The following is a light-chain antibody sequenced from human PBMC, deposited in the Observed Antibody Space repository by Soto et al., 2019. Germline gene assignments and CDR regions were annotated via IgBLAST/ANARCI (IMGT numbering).Light chain of an antibody. V-gene: IGLV2-14*01. CDR2: EVS. J-gene: IGLJ1*01. CDR3: SSYTSSSTLGV. CDR1: SSDVGGYNY. Sequence: QSALTQPASVSGSPGQSITISCTGTSSDVGGYNYVSWYQQHPGKAPKLMIFEVSSRPSGVSNRFSGSKSGYTASLTISGLQAEDEADYYCSSYTSSSTLGVFGTGTKLTVL.